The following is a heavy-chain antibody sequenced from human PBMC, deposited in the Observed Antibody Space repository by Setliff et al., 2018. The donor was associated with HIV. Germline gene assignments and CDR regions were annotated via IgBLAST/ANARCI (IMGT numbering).Heavy chain of an antibody. CDR2: IYHSGST. J-gene: IGHJ4*02. CDR1: GGSVSSVNYY. V-gene: IGHV4-39*07. CDR3: ARAGMGALRSLFDY. D-gene: IGHD1-26*01. Sequence: PSETLSLTCSVSGGSVSSVNYYWSWIRQPPGKGLEWIASIYHSGSTYYNPSLKSRVIISVDTSKNQFSLKLNSVTAADTAIYYCARAGMGALRSLFDYWGQGTLVTVSS.